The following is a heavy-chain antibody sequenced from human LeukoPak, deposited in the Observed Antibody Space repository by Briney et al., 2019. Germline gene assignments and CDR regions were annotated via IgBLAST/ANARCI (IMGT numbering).Heavy chain of an antibody. CDR2: ITSKAYGGTT. CDR3: SKQIDRGSMDV. J-gene: IGHJ6*04. V-gene: IGHV3-49*04. CDR1: GFTFGDYA. Sequence: GGSLRLSCTTSGFTFGDYAMSWVRQAPGTGLEWVGSITSKAYGGTTDYAASVKGRFTISRDDSKSIAYLQMNSLKTEDTALYYRSKQIDRGSMDVWGKGTTVTVSS. D-gene: IGHD1-14*01.